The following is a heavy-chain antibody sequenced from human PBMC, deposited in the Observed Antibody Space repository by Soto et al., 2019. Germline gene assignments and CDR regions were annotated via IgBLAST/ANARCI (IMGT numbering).Heavy chain of an antibody. Sequence: QVQLVQSGAEVKKPGSSVKVSCKASGGTFSSYTISWVRQAPGQGLEWMGRIIPILGIANYAQKFQGRVTITAXXSXSXXYMELSSLRSEDTAVYYCARDPGPRSTSHYWYFDLWGRGTLVTVSS. J-gene: IGHJ2*01. D-gene: IGHD2-2*01. V-gene: IGHV1-69*08. CDR1: GGTFSSYT. CDR2: IIPILGIA. CDR3: ARDPGPRSTSHYWYFDL.